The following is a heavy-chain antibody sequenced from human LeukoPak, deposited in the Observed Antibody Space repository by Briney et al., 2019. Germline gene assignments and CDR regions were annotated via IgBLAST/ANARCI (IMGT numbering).Heavy chain of an antibody. Sequence: SETLSLTCAVYGGSFSGYYWSWIRQPPGKGLEWIGEINHSGSTNYNPSLKSRVTISVDTSKNQFSLKLSSVTAADTAVYYCARRGVVVPAADSREYYFDYWGQGTLVTVSS. CDR1: GGSFSGYY. J-gene: IGHJ4*02. CDR3: ARRGVVVPAADSREYYFDY. V-gene: IGHV4-34*01. CDR2: INHSGST. D-gene: IGHD2-2*01.